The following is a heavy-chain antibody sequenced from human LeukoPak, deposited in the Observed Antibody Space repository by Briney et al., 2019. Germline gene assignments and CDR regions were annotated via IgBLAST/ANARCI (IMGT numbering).Heavy chain of an antibody. CDR3: AKAIAEAGSLLHAFDI. CDR1: GYTLTSYG. V-gene: IGHV1-18*01. Sequence: ASVKVSCKASGYTLTSYGISWVRQAPGQGLEWMGWISADNGNTNYAQKLQGRVTVTTDTSTSTAYMELRSLRSDDTAVYYCAKAIAEAGSLLHAFDIWGQGTRVTVAS. CDR2: ISADNGNT. D-gene: IGHD6-13*01. J-gene: IGHJ3*02.